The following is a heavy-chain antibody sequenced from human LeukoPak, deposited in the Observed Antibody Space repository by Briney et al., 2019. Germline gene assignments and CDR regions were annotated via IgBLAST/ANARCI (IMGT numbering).Heavy chain of an antibody. CDR3: ARDERYSDADHHYPDLGY. D-gene: IGHD3-16*01. Sequence: ASVKVSCKASGYIFTGYYLFWVRQAPGQGLEWMGWINPNGGATRYAQKFQGRVTLTRDTSIRTTYMELSSLTSDDTGVYYCARDERYSDADHHYPDLGYWGQGTLVTVSS. CDR2: INPNGGAT. CDR1: GYIFTGYY. V-gene: IGHV1-2*02. J-gene: IGHJ4*02.